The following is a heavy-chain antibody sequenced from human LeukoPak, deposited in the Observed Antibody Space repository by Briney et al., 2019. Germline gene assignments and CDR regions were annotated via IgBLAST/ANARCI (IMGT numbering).Heavy chain of an antibody. CDR3: SRITTNGYFEY. V-gene: IGHV3-7*01. D-gene: IGHD1-1*01. CDR1: GFTFSSYW. CDR2: IRWDDER. J-gene: IGHJ4*02. Sequence: GGSLRLSCSASGFTFSSYWMGWVRQAPGKGLEWVASIRWDDERHHVDSVTGRFSVSRDNAKNSLYLQMNSLRAEDTAVYFCSRITTNGYFEYWGQGALVTVSS.